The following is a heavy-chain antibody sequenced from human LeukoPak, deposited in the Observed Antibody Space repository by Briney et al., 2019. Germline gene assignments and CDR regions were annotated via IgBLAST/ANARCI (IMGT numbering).Heavy chain of an antibody. CDR3: SRENGAFSPFGY. CDR1: GGSISSYY. V-gene: IGHV4-59*12. Sequence: TSSETLSLTCTVSGGSISSYYWNWIRQPPGKTLEWIGYIYYSGSTNYNPSLNSRVTTSVDTSKNQFSLKLRSVTAADTAVYYCSRENGAFSPFGYWGQGTLVTVLS. D-gene: IGHD2-8*01. CDR2: IYYSGST. J-gene: IGHJ4*02.